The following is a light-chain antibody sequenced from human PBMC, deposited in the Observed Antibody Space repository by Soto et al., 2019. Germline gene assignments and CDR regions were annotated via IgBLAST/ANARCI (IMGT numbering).Light chain of an antibody. J-gene: IGKJ4*01. V-gene: IGKV3-11*01. CDR3: QQRSNWPLT. CDR2: DAS. Sequence: ENLFTQSPATLSFSPGEKATLSRRASQSVSSYLAWYQQKPGQAPRLLIYDASNRATGIPARFSGSGSGTDFTLTISSLETEDFAVYYCQQRSNWPLTFGGGTKVDI. CDR1: QSVSSY.